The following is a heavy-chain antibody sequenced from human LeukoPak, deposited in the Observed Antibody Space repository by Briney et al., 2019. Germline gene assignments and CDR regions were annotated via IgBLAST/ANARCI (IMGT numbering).Heavy chain of an antibody. J-gene: IGHJ4*02. CDR3: ARERIILNDWLLWTVDY. CDR2: IWYDGSNK. D-gene: IGHD3-9*01. Sequence: GGSLRLSCAASGFTFSSYGMHWVRQAPGKGLEWAAVIWYDGSNKYYADSVKGRFTISRDNSKNTLYLQMNSLRAEDTAVYYCARERIILNDWLLWTVDYWGQGTLVTVSS. CDR1: GFTFSSYG. V-gene: IGHV3-33*01.